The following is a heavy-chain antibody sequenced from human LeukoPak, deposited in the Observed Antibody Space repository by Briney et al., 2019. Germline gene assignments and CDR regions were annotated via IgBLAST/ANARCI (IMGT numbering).Heavy chain of an antibody. CDR3: ATVGAPLADY. J-gene: IGHJ4*02. D-gene: IGHD3-10*01. V-gene: IGHV1-3*01. Sequence: ASVKVSCKTSGYIFTNYVIHWFRQAPGQRLEWMGWVSAGSGDTKYSQTFQGRVTMTEDTSTDTAYMELSSLRSEDTAVYYCATVGAPLADYWGQGTLVTVSS. CDR1: GYIFTNYV. CDR2: VSAGSGDT.